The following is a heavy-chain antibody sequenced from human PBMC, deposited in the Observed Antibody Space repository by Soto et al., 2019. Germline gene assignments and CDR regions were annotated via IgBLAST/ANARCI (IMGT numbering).Heavy chain of an antibody. CDR2: VSGSGSYT. J-gene: IGHJ4*02. CDR3: AKDYGNWGEVRILEY. V-gene: IGHV3-23*01. Sequence: EVQLLESGGGLVQPGGSLRLSCAASGFTFSSYAMASVRQAPGKGLEWVSAVSGSGSYTYYAGSVKGRFTVSRDNSKNTLYLQMNSLRAEDTAVYYCAKDYGNWGEVRILEYWGQGTLVTVPS. D-gene: IGHD3-10*01. CDR1: GFTFSSYA.